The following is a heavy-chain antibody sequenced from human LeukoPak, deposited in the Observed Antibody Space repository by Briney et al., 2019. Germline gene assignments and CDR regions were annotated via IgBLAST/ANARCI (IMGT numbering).Heavy chain of an antibody. D-gene: IGHD2-15*01. V-gene: IGHV3-23*01. Sequence: GGSLRLSCATSGFTFATSAMTWVRQAPGKGLEWVSAISGSGGSTYYPDSVEGRFTISRDNSKNTLYLQMNSPRAEDTAIYYCAKDHPRQGVTAHTPFDYWGQGSLVTVSS. CDR1: GFTFATSA. J-gene: IGHJ4*02. CDR2: ISGSGGST. CDR3: AKDHPRQGVTAHTPFDY.